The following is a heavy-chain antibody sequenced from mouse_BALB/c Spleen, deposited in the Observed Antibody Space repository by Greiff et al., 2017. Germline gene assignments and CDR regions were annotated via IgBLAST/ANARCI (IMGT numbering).Heavy chain of an antibody. V-gene: IGHV5-6*01. CDR3: ARHRGYDWYFDV. J-gene: IGHJ1*01. CDR1: GFTFSSYG. CDR2: ISSGGSYT. Sequence: EVKVVESGGDLVKPGGSLKLSCAASGFTFSSYGMSWVRQTPDKRLEWVATISSGGSYTYYPDSVKGRFTISRDNAKNTLYLQMSSLKSEDTAMYYCARHRGYDWYFDVWGAGTTVTVAS. D-gene: IGHD2-2*01.